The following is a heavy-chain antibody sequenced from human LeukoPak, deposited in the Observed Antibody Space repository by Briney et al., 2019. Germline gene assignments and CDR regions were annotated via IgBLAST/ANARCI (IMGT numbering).Heavy chain of an antibody. CDR2: IQYDGGNE. CDR1: GFTSSTYG. Sequence: PGGSLRLSCAASGFTSSTYGMHWVRQAPGKGLEWVAFIQYDGGNEYYADSVKGRFTISRGNSKNTLYLQMNSLRAEDTAVYYCAPTGTTGFGYFDYWGQGTLVTVSS. CDR3: APTGTTGFGYFDY. V-gene: IGHV3-30*02. D-gene: IGHD1-1*01. J-gene: IGHJ4*02.